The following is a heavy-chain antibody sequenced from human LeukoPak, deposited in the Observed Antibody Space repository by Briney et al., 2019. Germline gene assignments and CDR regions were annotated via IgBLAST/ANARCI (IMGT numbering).Heavy chain of an antibody. CDR2: IEGDGSRS. CDR3: ARNIDYYSFDP. CDR1: GFTFSSYS. J-gene: IGHJ5*02. Sequence: GGSLRLSCAASGFTFSSYSMNWVRQAPGKGLVWVSRIEGDGSRSTYADSVKGRFTISRDNAKNTLYLQMNSLRVEDTAEYYCARNIDYYSFDPWGQGTLVTVSS. V-gene: IGHV3-74*03. D-gene: IGHD2-21*02.